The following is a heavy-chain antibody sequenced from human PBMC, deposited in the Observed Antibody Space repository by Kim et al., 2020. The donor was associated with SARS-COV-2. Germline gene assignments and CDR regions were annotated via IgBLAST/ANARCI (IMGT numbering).Heavy chain of an antibody. CDR2: IRSKAYGGTT. CDR3: TKVAYGDSPYFYYGMDV. J-gene: IGHJ6*02. D-gene: IGHD4-17*01. V-gene: IGHV3-49*04. CDR1: GFTFGDDA. Sequence: GGSLRLSCTASGFTFGDDAMSWVRKAPGKGLEWVGFIRSKAYGGTTENAASVKGRFTISREDSKGIAYLQTNSLKTEDTAVYFCTKVAYGDSPYFYYGMDVWGQGTTVTVSS.